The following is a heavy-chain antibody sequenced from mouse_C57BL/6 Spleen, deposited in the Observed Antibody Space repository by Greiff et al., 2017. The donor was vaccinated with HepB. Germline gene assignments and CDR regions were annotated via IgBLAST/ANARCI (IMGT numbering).Heavy chain of an antibody. V-gene: IGHV1-4*01. CDR3: ARWDYFDY. J-gene: IGHJ2*01. Sequence: VQLQQSGAELARPGASVKMSCQASGYTFTSYTMHWVKQRPGQGLEWIGYINPSSGYTKYNQKFKDKATLTADKSSSTAYMQLSSLTSEDSAVYYCARWDYFDYWGQGTTLTVSS. CDR2: INPSSGYT. CDR1: GYTFTSYT.